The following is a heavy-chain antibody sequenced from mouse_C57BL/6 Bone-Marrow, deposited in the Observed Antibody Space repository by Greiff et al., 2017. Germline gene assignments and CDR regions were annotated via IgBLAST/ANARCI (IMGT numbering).Heavy chain of an antibody. J-gene: IGHJ4*01. CDR2: ILPGSGST. CDR1: GYTFTGYW. Sequence: QVQLQQSGAELMKPGASVKLSCKATGYTFTGYWIEWVKQRPGHGLEWIGEILPGSGSTNYNDKFKGQATFTAETSSNTAYMQLSSLKTEDSAIYYCARVYSNYYYAMDYWGQGTSVTVSS. CDR3: ARVYSNYYYAMDY. V-gene: IGHV1-9*01. D-gene: IGHD2-5*01.